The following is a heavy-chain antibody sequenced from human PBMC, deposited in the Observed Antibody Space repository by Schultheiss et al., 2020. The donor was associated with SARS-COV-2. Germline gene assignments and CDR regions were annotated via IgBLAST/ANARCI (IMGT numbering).Heavy chain of an antibody. V-gene: IGHV4-59*12. Sequence: SETLSLTCTVSGGSISSYYWSWIRQPPGKGLEWIGYIYYSGNTKYNPSLTSRVTMSVDTSKNQFSLKLSSVTAADTAVYYCARALGGLRRAFDIWGQGTMVTVSS. J-gene: IGHJ3*02. D-gene: IGHD4-17*01. CDR2: IYYSGNT. CDR3: ARALGGLRRAFDI. CDR1: GGSISSYY.